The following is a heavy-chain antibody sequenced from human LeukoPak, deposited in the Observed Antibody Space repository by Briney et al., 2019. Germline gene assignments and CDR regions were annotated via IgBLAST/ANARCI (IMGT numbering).Heavy chain of an antibody. CDR1: GESFSGYSAA. CDR3: ARGGYGDYERSLKFDY. Sequence: SQTLSLTCAISGESFSGYSAAWNWIRQSPWRGLKWLRRTYYRSKWNHDYEGSVKSRVNINTDTFKNKFSPQPTADTPEDKGVYYCARGGYGDYERSLKFDYWRQGTLVTVSS. V-gene: IGHV6-1*01. CDR2: TYYRSKWNH. D-gene: IGHD4-17*01. J-gene: IGHJ4*02.